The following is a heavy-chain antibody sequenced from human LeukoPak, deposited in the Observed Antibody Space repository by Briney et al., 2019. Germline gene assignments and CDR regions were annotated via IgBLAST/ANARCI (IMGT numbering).Heavy chain of an antibody. CDR2: ISGSGGST. J-gene: IGHJ4*02. D-gene: IGHD3-22*01. CDR3: AKHHDSSGYYYFDY. CDR1: GFTFSSYA. V-gene: IGHV3-23*01. Sequence: GGSLRLSCAASGFTFSSYAMSWVRQAPGKGLEWVSAISGSGGSTYYADSVKGRFTISRDNSKNTLYLQMNSLRAEDTAVYHCAKHHDSSGYYYFDYWAREPWSPSPQ.